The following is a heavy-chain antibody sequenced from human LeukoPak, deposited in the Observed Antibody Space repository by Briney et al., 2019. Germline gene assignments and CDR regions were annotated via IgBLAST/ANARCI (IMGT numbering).Heavy chain of an antibody. V-gene: IGHV3-9*01. D-gene: IGHD6-13*01. CDR3: AKEGGIAAAGYYFQH. CDR1: GFTFDDYA. CDR2: ISWNSGSI. Sequence: PGGSLRLSCAASGFTFDDYAMHWVRQAPGKGLEWVSGISWNSGSIGYADSVKGRFTISRDNAKNSLYLQMNSLRAEDTAVYYCAKEGGIAAAGYYFQHWGQGTLVTVSS. J-gene: IGHJ1*01.